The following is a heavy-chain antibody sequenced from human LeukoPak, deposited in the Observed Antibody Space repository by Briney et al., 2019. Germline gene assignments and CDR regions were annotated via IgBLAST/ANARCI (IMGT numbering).Heavy chain of an antibody. CDR3: ARNDYFYYYGLDV. J-gene: IGHJ6*02. Sequence: GGSLRLSCAASGFTFSDYAMHWVREAPGKGLEFVSAIGGSGGSTYYANSVKGRFIISRDNSKNTLYLQMGSLSAEDMAVYYCARNDYFYYYGLDVWGQGTTVTVSS. CDR1: GFTFSDYA. CDR2: IGGSGGST. V-gene: IGHV3-64*01.